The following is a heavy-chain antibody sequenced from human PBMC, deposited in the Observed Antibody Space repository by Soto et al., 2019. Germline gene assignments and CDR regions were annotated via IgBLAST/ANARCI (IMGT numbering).Heavy chain of an antibody. CDR1: GGSISSSNYY. D-gene: IGHD3-16*01. V-gene: IGHV4-39*01. CDR2: LFYNENT. Sequence: PSETLSLTCTVSGGSISSSNYYLGWIRQPPGKGPEWIGSLFYNENTYYNPSLKRRGNISVDTSKNQFSLKLSSVTAADTALYYCASLGGPSPFDYWGQGTLVTVSS. J-gene: IGHJ4*02. CDR3: ASLGGPSPFDY.